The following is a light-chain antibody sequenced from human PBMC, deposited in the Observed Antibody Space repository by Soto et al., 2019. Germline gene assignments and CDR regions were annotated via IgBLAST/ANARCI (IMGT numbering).Light chain of an antibody. Sequence: QSALAQPASVSGSPGQSITISCTGTSSDVGRYNYVSWFQQHPGKAPNLLIYDVSNWPSVVSDRFSGSKSGNTASLTISGLQAEDEDDYYCSSFTTSSTLVFGTGTKLTVL. CDR1: SSDVGRYNY. CDR3: SSFTTSSTLV. CDR2: DVS. V-gene: IGLV2-14*01. J-gene: IGLJ2*01.